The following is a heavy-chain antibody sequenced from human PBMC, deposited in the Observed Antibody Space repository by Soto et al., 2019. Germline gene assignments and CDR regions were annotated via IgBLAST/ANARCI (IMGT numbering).Heavy chain of an antibody. CDR1: GGSINTFY. J-gene: IGHJ4*02. D-gene: IGHD5-12*01. CDR2: IFSSGST. V-gene: IGHV4-4*07. CDR3: AREGSYSAYNFAHGIQLWSFDF. Sequence: SETLSLTCTVSGGSINTFYWSWVRQSAGKGLEWIGRIFSSGSTSFDPSLESRVAMSVDTSKNHFSLNLSSVTAADMAVYYCAREGSYSAYNFAHGIQLWSFDFWGQGALVTVSS.